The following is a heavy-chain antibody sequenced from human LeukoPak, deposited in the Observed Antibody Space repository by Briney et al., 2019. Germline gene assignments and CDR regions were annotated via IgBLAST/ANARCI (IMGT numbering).Heavy chain of an antibody. J-gene: IGHJ6*02. Sequence: SETLSLTCTVSGGSISSGDYYWSWIRQPPGKGLEWIGYIYYSGSTYYNPSLKSRVTISVDTSKNQFSLKLSSVTAADTAVYYCASSTVTTSGYYYGMDVWGQGTTVTVSS. CDR3: ASSTVTTSGYYYGMDV. CDR1: GGSISSGDYY. CDR2: IYYSGST. D-gene: IGHD4-17*01. V-gene: IGHV4-30-4*01.